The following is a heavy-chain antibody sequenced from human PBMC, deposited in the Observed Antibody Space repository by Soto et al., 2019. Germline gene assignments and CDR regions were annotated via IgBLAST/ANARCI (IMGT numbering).Heavy chain of an antibody. Sequence: SETLSLTCTVSGGSISSSSYYWGWIRQPPGKGLEWIGSIYYSGSTYYNPSLKSRVTISVDTSKNQFSLKLSSVTAADTAVYYCATYGTYVYFDYWGQGTLVTVSS. D-gene: IGHD3-16*01. J-gene: IGHJ4*02. CDR3: ATYGTYVYFDY. CDR2: IYYSGST. CDR1: GGSISSSSYY. V-gene: IGHV4-39*01.